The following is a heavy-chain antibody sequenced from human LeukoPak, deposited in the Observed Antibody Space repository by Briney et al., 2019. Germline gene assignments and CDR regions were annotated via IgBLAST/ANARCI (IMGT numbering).Heavy chain of an antibody. Sequence: SETLSLTCVVSGGSISSTSYYWGWIRQPPGKGLEWIGEINHSGSTNYNPSLKSRVTISVDTSKNQFSLKLSSVTAADTAVYYCARLGELAVAYDYWGQGTLVTVSS. CDR3: ARLGELAVAYDY. CDR1: GGSISSTSYY. J-gene: IGHJ4*02. CDR2: INHSGST. D-gene: IGHD6-19*01. V-gene: IGHV4-39*07.